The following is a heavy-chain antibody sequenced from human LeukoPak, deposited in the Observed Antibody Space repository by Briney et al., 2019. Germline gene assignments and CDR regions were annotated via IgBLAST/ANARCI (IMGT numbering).Heavy chain of an antibody. CDR2: INPNSGGT. J-gene: IGHJ4*02. D-gene: IGHD6-6*01. Sequence: ASVKVSCKASGYTFTGYYMHWVRQAPGQGLEWMGWINPNSGGTNYAQKFQGRVTMTRDTSISTAYMELSRLRSDDTAVYYCARGLLIAARPGDFDYWGQGTLVTVSS. CDR3: ARGLLIAARPGDFDY. CDR1: GYTFTGYY. V-gene: IGHV1-2*02.